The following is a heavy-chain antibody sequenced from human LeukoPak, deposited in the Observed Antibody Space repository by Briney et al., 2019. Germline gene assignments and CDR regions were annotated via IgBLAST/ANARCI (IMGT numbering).Heavy chain of an antibody. Sequence: GGSLSLSCAASGYTFSSYEMNWVRQAPGKGLEWVSYISNSGSTIYYADSVKGRFTISRDNAKNSMYLQMNSLRAEDTAVYYCARDGGYCSSPNCHIDYWGQGTLVTVSS. CDR1: GYTFSSYE. J-gene: IGHJ4*02. CDR3: ARDGGYCSSPNCHIDY. D-gene: IGHD2-2*01. CDR2: ISNSGSTI. V-gene: IGHV3-48*03.